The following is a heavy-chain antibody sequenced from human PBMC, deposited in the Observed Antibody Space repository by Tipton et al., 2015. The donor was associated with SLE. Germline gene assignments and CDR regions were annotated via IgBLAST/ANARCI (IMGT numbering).Heavy chain of an antibody. CDR2: INHRGST. CDR3: ARGRVVHQWFGYYYMDV. CDR1: GGSFSGYY. D-gene: IGHD3-10*01. Sequence: LRLSCAVYGGSFSGYYWSWIRQPPGKGLEWIGEINHRGSTNYNPSLKSRVTISIDTSKNQFSLKLTPVTAADTAVYYCARGRVVHQWFGYYYMDVWGNGTTVTVSS. J-gene: IGHJ6*03. V-gene: IGHV4-34*01.